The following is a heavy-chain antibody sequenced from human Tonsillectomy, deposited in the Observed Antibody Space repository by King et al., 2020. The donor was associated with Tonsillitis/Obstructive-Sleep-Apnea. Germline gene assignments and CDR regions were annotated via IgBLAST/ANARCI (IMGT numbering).Heavy chain of an antibody. CDR3: ARVLRFLEWFPYMDV. CDR1: GGSFSGYY. D-gene: IGHD3-3*01. V-gene: IGHV4-34*01. CDR2: INHSGST. J-gene: IGHJ6*03. Sequence: VQLQQWGAGLLKPSETLSLTCAVYGGSFSGYYWSWIRQPPGKGLEWIGEINHSGSTNYNPSLKSRVTISVDRSKNQFSLKLSSVTAADTAVYYCARVLRFLEWFPYMDVWGKGTTVTVSS.